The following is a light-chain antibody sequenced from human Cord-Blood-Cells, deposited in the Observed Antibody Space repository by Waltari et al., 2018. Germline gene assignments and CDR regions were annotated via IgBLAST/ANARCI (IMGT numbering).Light chain of an antibody. CDR1: SLRSYY. J-gene: IGLJ2*01. V-gene: IGLV3-19*01. CDR2: GKN. CDR3: NSRDSSGNHVV. Sequence: SSELPPYPAVSVALGQTVRITCPGDSLRSYYARWYQQKPGQAPVLVIYGKNNRPSGIPDRFSGSSSGNTASLTITGAQAEDEADYYCNSRDSSGNHVVFGGGTKLTVL.